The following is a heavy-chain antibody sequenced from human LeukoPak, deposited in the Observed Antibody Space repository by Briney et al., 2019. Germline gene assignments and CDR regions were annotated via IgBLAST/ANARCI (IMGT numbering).Heavy chain of an antibody. Sequence: SETLSLTCSVSGGSISTYYWSWIRQPPGKGLEWIGYVYYTGSTNYNPSLKSRVTISVDTSKNQFSLKLSSVTAADTAVYFCARDVHYSTSSVYYYYYMDVRGKGTTVTVSS. CDR2: VYYTGST. CDR1: GGSISTYY. V-gene: IGHV4-59*01. CDR3: ARDVHYSTSSVYYYYYMDV. J-gene: IGHJ6*03. D-gene: IGHD6-6*01.